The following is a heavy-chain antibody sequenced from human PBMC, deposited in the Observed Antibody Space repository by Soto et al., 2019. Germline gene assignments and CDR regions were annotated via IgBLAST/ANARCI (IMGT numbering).Heavy chain of an antibody. Sequence: GGSLRLSCAASGFTVSSNYMSWVRQAPGKGLEWVSVIYSGGSTYYADSVKGRFTISRDNSKNTLYLQMNSLRAEDTAVYYCARLTLYSGYEADFDYWGQGTLVTVSS. CDR1: GFTVSSNY. D-gene: IGHD5-12*01. J-gene: IGHJ4*02. CDR3: ARLTLYSGYEADFDY. V-gene: IGHV3-66*04. CDR2: IYSGGST.